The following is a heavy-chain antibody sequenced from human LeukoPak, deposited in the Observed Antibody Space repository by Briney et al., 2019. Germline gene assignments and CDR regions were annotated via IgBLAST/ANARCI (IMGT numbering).Heavy chain of an antibody. CDR1: GFTFSSYS. CDR2: ISSSSSYI. D-gene: IGHD1-26*01. J-gene: IGHJ6*03. V-gene: IGHV3-21*01. CDR3: ARDEYSGGPMDV. Sequence: GGSLRLSCAASGFTFSSYSMNWVRQAPGKGLEWVSSISSSSSYIYYADSVKGRFTISRDNAKNSLYLQMNSLRAEDTAVYYCARDEYSGGPMDVWGKGTTVTVSS.